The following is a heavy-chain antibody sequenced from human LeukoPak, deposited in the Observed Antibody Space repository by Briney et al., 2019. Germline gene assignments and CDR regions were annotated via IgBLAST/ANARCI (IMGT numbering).Heavy chain of an antibody. Sequence: ASVKVSCKASGYTFTGYYLHWVRQAPGQGLEWMGWINPNSGGTNYAQKFQGRDTMTRDTSISTAYMELSRLRSDDTALYYCAREGMGGTTLFDYWGQGTLVTVSS. V-gene: IGHV1-2*02. CDR2: INPNSGGT. J-gene: IGHJ4*02. D-gene: IGHD1-26*01. CDR1: GYTFTGYY. CDR3: AREGMGGTTLFDY.